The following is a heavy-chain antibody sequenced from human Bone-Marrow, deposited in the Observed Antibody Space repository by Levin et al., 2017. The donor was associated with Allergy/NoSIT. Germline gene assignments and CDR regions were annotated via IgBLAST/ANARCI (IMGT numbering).Heavy chain of an antibody. Sequence: PGGSLRLSCAASGFTFSSYAMTWVRQAPGKGLEWVSHITSGSGGGIYYADSVKGRFTISRDNSKSTLYLQMSSLRGEDTALYYCARGTYGSFDYWGQGTLVTVSS. CDR1: GFTFSSYA. CDR2: ITSGSGGGI. V-gene: IGHV3-23*01. D-gene: IGHD1-26*01. J-gene: IGHJ4*02. CDR3: ARGTYGSFDY.